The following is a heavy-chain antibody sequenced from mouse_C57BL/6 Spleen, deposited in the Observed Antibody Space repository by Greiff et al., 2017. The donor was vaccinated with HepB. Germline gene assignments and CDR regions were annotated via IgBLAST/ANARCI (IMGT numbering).Heavy chain of an antibody. D-gene: IGHD1-1*01. V-gene: IGHV1-9*01. Sequence: QVKLKQSGAELMKPGASVKLSCKASGYTFTGYWIEWVKQRPGHGLEWIGKIFPGSGSTNYKEKFKGKNTFTADTSSNTAYMQISSLTTEDSAIYYCAPQVATGGSMDYWGQGTSVTVSS. CDR3: APQVATGGSMDY. CDR1: GYTFTGYW. CDR2: IFPGSGST. J-gene: IGHJ4*01.